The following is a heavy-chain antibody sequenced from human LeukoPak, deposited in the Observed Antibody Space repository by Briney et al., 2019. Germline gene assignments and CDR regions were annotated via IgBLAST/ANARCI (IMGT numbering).Heavy chain of an antibody. CDR2: IYYSGST. CDR3: ARDRTGNNWFDP. CDR1: GGSFSGYY. D-gene: IGHD1-1*01. Sequence: PSETLSLTCAVYGGSFSGYYWSWIRQPPGKGLEWIGYIYYSGSTNYNPSLKSRVTISVDTSKNQFSLKLSSVTAADTAVYYCARDRTGNNWFDPWGQGTLVTVSS. V-gene: IGHV4-59*01. J-gene: IGHJ5*02.